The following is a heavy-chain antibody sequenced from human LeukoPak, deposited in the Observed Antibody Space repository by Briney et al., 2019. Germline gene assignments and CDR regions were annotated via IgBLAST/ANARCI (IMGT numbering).Heavy chain of an antibody. CDR2: ISAYNGNT. Sequence: ASVKVSCKASGYTFTSYGISWVRQAPGQGLEWMGWISAYNGNTNFAQKLQGRVTMTTDTSTSTAYMELSSLRSEDTAVYYCAVRRYYYDSSGYRGDYWGQGTLVTVSS. J-gene: IGHJ4*02. V-gene: IGHV1-18*01. CDR1: GYTFTSYG. CDR3: AVRRYYYDSSGYRGDY. D-gene: IGHD3-22*01.